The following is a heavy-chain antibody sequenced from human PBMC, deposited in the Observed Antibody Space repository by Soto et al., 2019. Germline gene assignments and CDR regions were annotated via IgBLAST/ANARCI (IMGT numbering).Heavy chain of an antibody. CDR1: GGSISSSNW. CDR2: IYHSGST. J-gene: IGHJ6*02. D-gene: IGHD3-10*01. CDR3: ARGSVAKGYGSEADPYYYGMDV. Sequence: PSETLSLTCAVSGGSISSSNWWSWVRQPPGKGLEWIGEIYHSGSTNYNPSLKSRVTISVDKSKNQYSLKLSSVTAADTAVYYCARGSVAKGYGSEADPYYYGMDVWGQGTTVTVSS. V-gene: IGHV4-4*02.